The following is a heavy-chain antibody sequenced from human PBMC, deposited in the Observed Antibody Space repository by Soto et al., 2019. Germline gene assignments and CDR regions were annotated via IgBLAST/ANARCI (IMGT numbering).Heavy chain of an antibody. V-gene: IGHV1-69*13. CDR1: GGTFSSYA. CDR2: IIPIFGTA. D-gene: IGHD4-17*01. J-gene: IGHJ6*02. CDR3: ASPTVTEYYYYGMDV. Sequence: SVKVSCKASGGTFSSYAISWVRQAPGQGLEWMGGIIPIFGTANYAQKFQGRVTITADESTSTAYMELSSLRSEDTAVYYCASPTVTEYYYYGMDVWGQGTTVTVSS.